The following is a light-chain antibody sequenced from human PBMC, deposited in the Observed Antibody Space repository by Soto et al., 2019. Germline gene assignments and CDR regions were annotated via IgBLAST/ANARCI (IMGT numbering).Light chain of an antibody. CDR3: QSSDGSPV. V-gene: IGLV6-57*04. J-gene: IGLJ2*01. CDR2: EDN. CDR1: SGSIATNY. Sequence: LTQPHSVSESPGKTVTISCTRSSGSIATNYVQWYQQRPGSAPTTVIYEDNQRPSGVPDRFSGSIDSSSNSASLTISGLRTEDEAEYYCQSSDGSPVFGGGTKLTVL.